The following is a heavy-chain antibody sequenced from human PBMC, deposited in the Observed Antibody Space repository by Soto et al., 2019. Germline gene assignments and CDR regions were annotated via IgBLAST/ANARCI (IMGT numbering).Heavy chain of an antibody. J-gene: IGHJ4*02. CDR2: ITGSGGAI. V-gene: IGHV3-48*03. Sequence: GGSLRLSCTASGFDFSGSEMNWFRQTPGKGLEWLAYITGSGGAIFHADSVKGRFSISRDNAKNSLFLEMNTLTVDDAGVYYCAKVAPFILGSPIWGQGTLVTVSS. CDR1: GFDFSGSE. D-gene: IGHD2-21*01. CDR3: AKVAPFILGSPI.